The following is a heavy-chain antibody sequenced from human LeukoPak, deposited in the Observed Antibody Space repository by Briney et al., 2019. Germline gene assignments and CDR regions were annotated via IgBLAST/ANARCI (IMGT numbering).Heavy chain of an antibody. V-gene: IGHV3-23*01. CDR3: AKRADGCSGVSCYYYYMDV. CDR2: ISGVGDST. J-gene: IGHJ6*03. CDR1: GFTFSNYA. Sequence: GGCLRLSCAASGFTFSNYAMNWVRQALGKGLGWVLTISGVGDSTYYAESVKGRFTMSRDNSKNTVYLQMNSLRVEDTAIYYCAKRADGCSGVSCYYYYMDVWGKGTTVTVSS. D-gene: IGHD2-15*01.